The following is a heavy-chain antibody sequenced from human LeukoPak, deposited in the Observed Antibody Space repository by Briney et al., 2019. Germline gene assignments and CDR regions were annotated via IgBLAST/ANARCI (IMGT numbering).Heavy chain of an antibody. CDR2: INPGDSDT. D-gene: IGHD6-19*01. Sequence: GESLNISCKGSGYTFTTYWIGWVRQMPGKGLEWMGIINPGDSDTRYSPSFQGQVTISADQSISTAHLQWSSLKASDTAMYYCARPRQWHRNDAFDIWGQGTMVIVSS. J-gene: IGHJ3*02. CDR1: GYTFTTYW. CDR3: ARPRQWHRNDAFDI. V-gene: IGHV5-51*01.